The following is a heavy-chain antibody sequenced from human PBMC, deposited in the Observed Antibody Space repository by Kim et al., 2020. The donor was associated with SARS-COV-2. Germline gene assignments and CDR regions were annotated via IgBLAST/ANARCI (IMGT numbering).Heavy chain of an antibody. D-gene: IGHD3-3*01. Sequence: SETLSLTCTVSGGSISSSSYYWGWIRQPPGKGLEWIGSIYYSGSTYYNPSLKSRVTISVDTSKNQFSLKLSSVTAADTAVYYCARQYYDFWSGLFDYWGQGTLVTVSS. J-gene: IGHJ4*02. CDR2: IYYSGST. V-gene: IGHV4-39*01. CDR1: GGSISSSSYY. CDR3: ARQYYDFWSGLFDY.